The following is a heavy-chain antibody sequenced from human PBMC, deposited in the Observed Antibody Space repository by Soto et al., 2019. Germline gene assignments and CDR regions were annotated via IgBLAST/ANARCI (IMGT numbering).Heavy chain of an antibody. V-gene: IGHV3-23*01. CDR3: AKDSTNHRSGYKRVRQWLVPCFDY. CDR2: ISGSGGST. Sequence: GGSLRLSCAASGFTFSSYAMSWVRQAPGKGLEWVSAISGSGGSTYYADSVKGRFTISRDNSKNTLYLQMNSLRAEDTAVYYCAKDSTNHRSGYKRVRQWLVPCFDYWGQGTLVTVSS. D-gene: IGHD6-19*01. J-gene: IGHJ4*02. CDR1: GFTFSSYA.